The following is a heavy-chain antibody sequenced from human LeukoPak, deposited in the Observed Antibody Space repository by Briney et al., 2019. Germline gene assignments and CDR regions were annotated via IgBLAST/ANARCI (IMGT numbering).Heavy chain of an antibody. D-gene: IGHD6-6*01. CDR1: GFTFSTYA. Sequence: GGSLRLSCAASGFTFSTYAMSWVRQAPGKGLEWVSVVSGTGGGTYYADSVKGRFTISRDNSKNTLYLQMNSLRAEDTALYYCVKASSSSPQYNWFDAWGQGTLVTVSS. CDR3: VKASSSSPQYNWFDA. J-gene: IGHJ5*02. V-gene: IGHV3-23*01. CDR2: VSGTGGGT.